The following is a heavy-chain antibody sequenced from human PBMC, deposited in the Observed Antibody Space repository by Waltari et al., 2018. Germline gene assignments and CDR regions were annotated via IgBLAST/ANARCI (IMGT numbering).Heavy chain of an antibody. V-gene: IGHV4-30-4*08. Sequence: QVKLQESGPRLLRPSQTLSLTCTVLGDSMTRGDYYWSWIRQSPGQGLEVIGYIYHTGTAYYNPSLRSRVTLSVDLSRNQFFLELTSVVATDTAVYYCARERGYRVWGAEENPWGQGTLVTVSS. CDR2: IYHTGTA. D-gene: IGHD3-16*01. J-gene: IGHJ5*02. CDR1: GDSMTRGDYY. CDR3: ARERGYRVWGAEENP.